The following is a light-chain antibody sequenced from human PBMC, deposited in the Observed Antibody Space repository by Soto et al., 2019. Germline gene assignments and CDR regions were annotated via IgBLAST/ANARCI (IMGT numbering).Light chain of an antibody. CDR2: KAS. CDR1: QTINTR. J-gene: IGKJ1*01. Sequence: DIQMTQSPSTLSASVGDRVTITCRASQTINTRLAWYQQKPGKAPKLLIYKASSLQSGVPSRLSGSGSGTEFTLTITSLQPDDFATYYCQQYNTYSRAFGQGTKVEIK. V-gene: IGKV1-5*03. CDR3: QQYNTYSRA.